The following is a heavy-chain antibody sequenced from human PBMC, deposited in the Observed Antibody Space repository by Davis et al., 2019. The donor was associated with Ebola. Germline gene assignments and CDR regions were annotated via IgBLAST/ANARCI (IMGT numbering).Heavy chain of an antibody. V-gene: IGHV5-10-1*01. J-gene: IGHJ4*02. CDR1: GYSFTSYW. CDR3: ARTSGSYFISTDY. D-gene: IGHD1-26*01. Sequence: GESLKISCKGSGYSFTSYWISWVRQMPGKGLEWMGRLDPSDSYTNYSPSFQGHITISADKSISTAYLQWSSLKASDTAMYYCARTSGSYFISTDYWGQGTLVTVSS. CDR2: LDPSDSYT.